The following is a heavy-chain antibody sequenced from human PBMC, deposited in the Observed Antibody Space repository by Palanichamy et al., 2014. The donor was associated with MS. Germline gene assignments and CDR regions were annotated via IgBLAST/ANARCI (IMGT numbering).Heavy chain of an antibody. V-gene: IGHV2-5*01. CDR1: GFSFSPSDVY. D-gene: IGHD2-21*02. CDR2: IYWNDNK. J-gene: IGHJ4*02. CDR3: AHRRDGYFDS. Sequence: QITLKESGPTVVKPTQTLTLTCTFSGFSFSPSDVYVGWIRQTPGKALECLALIYWNDNKIYSPSLESRLTITKDTSKNQVVLTLANVDPPDTATYFCAHRRDGYFDSWGQGTLVTVSS.